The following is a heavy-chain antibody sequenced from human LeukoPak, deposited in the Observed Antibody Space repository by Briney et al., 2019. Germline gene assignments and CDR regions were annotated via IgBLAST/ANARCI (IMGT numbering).Heavy chain of an antibody. CDR3: AIIRGSYYRGHDAFDI. J-gene: IGHJ3*02. V-gene: IGHV3-7*03. Sequence: GGSLRLSCETSGFSFSTYWMSWVRQPPGKGLEWVANIRQDGSEKYYVDSVKGRFTISSDIAKQSVFLQMNSLRAEDTAVYYCAIIRGSYYRGHDAFDIWGQGTMVTVSS. D-gene: IGHD1-26*01. CDR1: GFSFSTYW. CDR2: IRQDGSEK.